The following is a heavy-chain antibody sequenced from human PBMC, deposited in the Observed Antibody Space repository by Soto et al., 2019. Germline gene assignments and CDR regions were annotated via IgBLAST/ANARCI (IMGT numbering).Heavy chain of an antibody. CDR1: GDSVSSNSAA. CDR3: ARVAVAGTPSNWYFDL. CDR2: TYYRSKWYN. Sequence: SQTLSLTCAISGDSVSSNSAAWNWIRQSPSRGLEWLGRTYYRSKWYNDYAVSVKSRITINPDTSKNQFSLQLNSVTPEDTAEYYCARVAVAGTPSNWYFDLWGRGTLVTVSS. D-gene: IGHD6-19*01. J-gene: IGHJ2*01. V-gene: IGHV6-1*01.